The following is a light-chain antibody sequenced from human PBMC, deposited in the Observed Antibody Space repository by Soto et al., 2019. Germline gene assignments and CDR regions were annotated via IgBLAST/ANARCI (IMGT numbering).Light chain of an antibody. Sequence: DLQMTQSPFSLSASVGETVTVTCRASQSVSGWLAWYQQKPGEAPKLLIYAASTLQSGVPSRFSGSGSGTDFTLTISCLQSEDFATYYCQQYYSYPLTFGQGTKVDI. V-gene: IGKV1-5*01. J-gene: IGKJ1*01. CDR2: AAS. CDR3: QQYYSYPLT. CDR1: QSVSGW.